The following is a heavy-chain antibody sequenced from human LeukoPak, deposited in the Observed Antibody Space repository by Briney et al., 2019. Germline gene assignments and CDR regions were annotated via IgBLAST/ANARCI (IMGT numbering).Heavy chain of an antibody. V-gene: IGHV3-53*01. CDR3: ARAPIYSSGWYGDY. CDR2: VDRGGDT. Sequence: GGSLRLSCAASGFTVSSNHMSWVRQAPGKGLEWVSVVDRGGDTFYADSVKGRFTISRDNSKNTLYLQINSLRAEDTAVYYCARAPIYSSGWYGDYWGQGTLVTVSS. D-gene: IGHD6-19*01. CDR1: GFTVSSNH. J-gene: IGHJ4*02.